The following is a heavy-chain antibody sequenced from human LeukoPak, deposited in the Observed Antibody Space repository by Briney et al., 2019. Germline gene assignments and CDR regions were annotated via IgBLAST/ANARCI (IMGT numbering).Heavy chain of an antibody. D-gene: IGHD1-26*01. CDR3: ATSGGSYWS. V-gene: IGHV3-23*01. CDR1: GFTFSSYE. J-gene: IGHJ5*02. Sequence: GASLRLSCAASGFTFSSYEMNWVRQAPGKGLEWGSGISGRDSTTYYADSVKGRFTISRENSKTTLYLQMTSLRAEDMAVYYCATSGGSYWSWGQGTLVTVSS. CDR2: ISGRDSTT.